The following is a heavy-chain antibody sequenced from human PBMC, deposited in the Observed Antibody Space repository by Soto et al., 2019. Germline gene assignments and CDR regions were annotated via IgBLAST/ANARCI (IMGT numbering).Heavy chain of an antibody. V-gene: IGHV4-39*01. CDR2: IYYSGST. J-gene: IGHJ4*02. CDR1: GASIRSTSYY. CDR3: TRHEGGAAADRPLDY. Sequence: QLRLQESGPGLVKPSETLSLTCSVSGASIRSTSYYWGWIRQPPGKGLEWIGSIYYSGSTHYSPALKSRIIISVESSTNQCSLKVPSVPAPDTAVYYCTRHEGGAAADRPLDYWGQGTLVTAAS. D-gene: IGHD6-25*01.